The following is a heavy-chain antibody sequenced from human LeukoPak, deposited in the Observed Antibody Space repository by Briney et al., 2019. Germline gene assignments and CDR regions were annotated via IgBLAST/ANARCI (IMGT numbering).Heavy chain of an antibody. J-gene: IGHJ4*02. V-gene: IGHV4-59*08. CDR3: ARSVVVVAPTNPGAGYYFDY. D-gene: IGHD2-15*01. CDR2: IYYSGST. CDR1: GGSISSYY. Sequence: KPSETLSLTCTVSGGSISSYYWSWIRQPAGKGLEWIGYIYYSGSTNYNPSLKSRVTISVDTSKNQFSLKLSSVTAADTAVYYCARSVVVVAPTNPGAGYYFDYWGQGTLVTVSS.